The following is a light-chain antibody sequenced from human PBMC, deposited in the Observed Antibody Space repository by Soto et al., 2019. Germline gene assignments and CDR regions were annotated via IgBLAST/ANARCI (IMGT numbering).Light chain of an antibody. CDR2: DAS. CDR1: QSISSW. V-gene: IGKV1-5*01. Sequence: DIQMTQSPSTLSASVGDRVTITCRASQSISSWLAWYQQKPGKAPKLLIYDASSLESGVPSRFSGSGSGPEFTLTISSLQPDDFATYYCQQYNSYSLLTFGGGTKGEIK. CDR3: QQYNSYSLLT. J-gene: IGKJ4*01.